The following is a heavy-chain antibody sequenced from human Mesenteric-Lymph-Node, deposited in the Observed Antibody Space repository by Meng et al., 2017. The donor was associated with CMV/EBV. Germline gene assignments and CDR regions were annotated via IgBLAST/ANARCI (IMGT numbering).Heavy chain of an antibody. Sequence: GGYYWSWIRKHPGKGLEWIGYIYYSGSTYYNPSLKSRVTISVDTSKNQFSLKLSSVTAADTAVYYCARAPLSEYCSSTSCYEGLDYWGQGTLVTVSS. CDR1: GGYY. V-gene: IGHV4-31*02. D-gene: IGHD2-2*01. CDR3: ARAPLSEYCSSTSCYEGLDY. J-gene: IGHJ4*02. CDR2: IYYSGST.